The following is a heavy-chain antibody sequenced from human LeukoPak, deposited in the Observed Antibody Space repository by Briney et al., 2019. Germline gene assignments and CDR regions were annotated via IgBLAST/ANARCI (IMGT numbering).Heavy chain of an antibody. CDR1: GFTFSSYA. V-gene: IGHV3-23*01. J-gene: IGHJ4*02. D-gene: IGHD3-10*01. CDR3: AKDPGYYGSGSRFDY. Sequence: GGSLRLSCAASGFTFSSYAMSWVRQAPGKGLEWVSAISGSGGSTYYADSVKGRFTISRDNSKNTLYLQMNSLRAEGTAVYYCAKDPGYYGSGSRFDYWGQGALVTVSS. CDR2: ISGSGGST.